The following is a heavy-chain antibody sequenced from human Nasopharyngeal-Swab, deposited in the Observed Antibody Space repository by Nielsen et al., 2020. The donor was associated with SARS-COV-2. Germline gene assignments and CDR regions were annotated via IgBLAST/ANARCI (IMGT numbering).Heavy chain of an antibody. V-gene: IGHV1-2*06. CDR2: INPNSGGT. J-gene: IGHJ6*02. CDR1: GYTFTSYY. D-gene: IGHD2-2*01. CDR3: ARERDGDIVVVPAAMRYYYYGMDV. Sequence: ASVKASCKASGYTFTSYYMHWVRQAPGQGLEWMGRINPNSGGTNYAQKFQGRVTMTRDTSISTAYMELSRLRSDDTAVYYCARERDGDIVVVPAAMRYYYYGMDVWGQGTTVTVSS.